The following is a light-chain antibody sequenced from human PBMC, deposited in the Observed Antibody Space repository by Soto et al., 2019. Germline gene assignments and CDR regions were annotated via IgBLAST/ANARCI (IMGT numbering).Light chain of an antibody. V-gene: IGKV3-20*01. Sequence: EIVLTQSPGTLSLSPGERATLSCRASQSVTSNYLAWYQQKPGQAPRLLIFGASGRSTGVPDRFSGSGSGTDFTLTISRLEPEDSAVYYCQQYGSSPTFGGGTKVEIK. CDR1: QSVTSNY. CDR2: GAS. CDR3: QQYGSSPT. J-gene: IGKJ4*01.